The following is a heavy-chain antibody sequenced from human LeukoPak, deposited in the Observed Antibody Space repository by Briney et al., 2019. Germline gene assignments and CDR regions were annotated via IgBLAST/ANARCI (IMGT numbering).Heavy chain of an antibody. CDR2: IYPGDSDT. J-gene: IGHJ6*03. D-gene: IGHD6-19*01. CDR1: GYSFTSYW. Sequence: GESLKISCKASGYSFTSYWIGWVRQMPGKGLEWMGIIYPGDSDTRYSPSFQGQVTISADKSISTAYLQWSSLKASDTAMYYCARHDSSGWDYLNPSDYYYMDVWGKGTTVTVSS. CDR3: ARHDSSGWDYLNPSDYYYMDV. V-gene: IGHV5-51*01.